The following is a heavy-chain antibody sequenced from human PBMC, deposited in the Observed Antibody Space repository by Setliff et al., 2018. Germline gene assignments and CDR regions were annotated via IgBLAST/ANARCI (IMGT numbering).Heavy chain of an antibody. Sequence: PSETLSLTCTVSGGSISSYYWSWIRQPAGKGLEWIGRIYTSGSTNYNPSLKSRVPMSVDTSKNQFSLKLSSVTAADTAVYYCAREKGNREAPELRGLYYYYMDVWGKGTTVTVSS. D-gene: IGHD3-10*01. J-gene: IGHJ6*03. CDR3: AREKGNREAPELRGLYYYYMDV. CDR2: IYTSGST. V-gene: IGHV4-4*07. CDR1: GGSISSYY.